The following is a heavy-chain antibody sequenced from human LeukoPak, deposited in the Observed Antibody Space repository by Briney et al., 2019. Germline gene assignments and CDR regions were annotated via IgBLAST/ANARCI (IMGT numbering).Heavy chain of an antibody. J-gene: IGHJ4*02. CDR2: IWYDGSNK. V-gene: IGHV3-33*01. CDR3: ARDRGDGYNYGPLGY. D-gene: IGHD5-24*01. CDR1: GFTFSSYG. Sequence: GGSLRLSCAASGFTFSSYGMHWVRQAPGKGLEWVAVIWYDGSNKYYADSVKGRFTISRDNSKNTLYLQMNSLRAEDTAVYYCARDRGDGYNYGPLGYWGQGTLVTVSS.